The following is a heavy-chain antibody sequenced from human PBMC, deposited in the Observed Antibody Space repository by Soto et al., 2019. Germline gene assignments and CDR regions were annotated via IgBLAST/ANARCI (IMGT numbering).Heavy chain of an antibody. CDR1: VGSISPYY. CDR3: ARHWLGTTEFDP. V-gene: IGHV4-59*08. CDR2: IYYSGST. J-gene: IGHJ5*02. Sequence: QVQLQESGPGLVKPSETLSLTCTVSVGSISPYYWCWLRQPPGKGLEWIGYIYYSGSTNYNPSLKSRVTISVDTPKNQFSLKLRSVPAADTAVYYCARHWLGTTEFDPWGQGTLVTVSS. D-gene: IGHD1-1*01.